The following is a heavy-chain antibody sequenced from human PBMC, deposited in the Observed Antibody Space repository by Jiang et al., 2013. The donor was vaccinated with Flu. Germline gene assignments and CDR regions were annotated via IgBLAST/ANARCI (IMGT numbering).Heavy chain of an antibody. J-gene: IGHJ4*02. CDR1: GFTFSSYA. CDR2: ISGSGGST. CDR3: AKDRRYSYGYEDYFDY. Sequence: GGGLVQALGGSLRLSCAASGFTFSSYAMSWVRQAPGKGLEWVSAISGSGGSTYYADSVKGRFTISRDNSKNTLYLQMNSLRAEDTAVYYCAKDRRYSYGYEDYFDYWGQGTLVTVSS. V-gene: IGHV3-23*01. D-gene: IGHD5-18*01.